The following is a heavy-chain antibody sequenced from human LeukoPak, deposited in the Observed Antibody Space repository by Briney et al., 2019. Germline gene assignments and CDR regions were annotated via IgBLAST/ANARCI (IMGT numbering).Heavy chain of an antibody. Sequence: PSETLSLTCTVSGGSISSYYWSWIRQPAGKGLEWIGRIYTSGSTNYNPSLKSRVTISVDTSKNQFSLKLSSVTAADTAVYYCARGDYCSSTSCYGVSTGWFDPWGQGTLVTVSS. V-gene: IGHV4-4*07. CDR2: IYTSGST. CDR1: GGSISSYY. J-gene: IGHJ5*02. CDR3: ARGDYCSSTSCYGVSTGWFDP. D-gene: IGHD2-2*01.